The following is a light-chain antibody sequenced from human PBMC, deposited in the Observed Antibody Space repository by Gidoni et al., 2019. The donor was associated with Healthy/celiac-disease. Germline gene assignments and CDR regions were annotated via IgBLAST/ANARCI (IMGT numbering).Light chain of an antibody. CDR1: QSLLHSNGYNY. CDR3: MQALQTPPFT. J-gene: IGKJ3*01. CDR2: LGS. V-gene: IGKV2-28*01. Sequence: DIVMTQSPLSLPVTPGEPASISCRSSQSLLHSNGYNYLDWYLQKPGQSPQLLIYLGSTRASGVPDRFSGSGSGTDFTLKISRVEAEDVGVYYCMQALQTPPFTFXPXTKVDIK.